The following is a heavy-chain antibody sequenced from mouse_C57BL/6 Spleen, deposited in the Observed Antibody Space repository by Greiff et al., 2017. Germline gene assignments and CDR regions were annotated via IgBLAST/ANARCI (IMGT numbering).Heavy chain of an antibody. D-gene: IGHD1-1*01. CDR2: IDPETGGT. V-gene: IGHV1-15*01. CDR1: GYTFTDYE. J-gene: IGHJ1*03. CDR3: TRSIYYYGSPYWYFDV. Sequence: VQLQESGAELVRPGASVTLSCKASGYTFTDYEMHWVKQTPVHGLEWIGAIDPETGGTAYNQKFKGKAILTADKSSSTAYMELRSLTSEDSAVYYGTRSIYYYGSPYWYFDVWGTGTTVTVAS.